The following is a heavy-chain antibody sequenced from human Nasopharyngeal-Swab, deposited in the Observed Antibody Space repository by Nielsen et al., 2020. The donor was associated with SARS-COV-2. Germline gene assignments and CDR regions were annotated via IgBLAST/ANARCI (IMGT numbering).Heavy chain of an antibody. J-gene: IGHJ6*02. CDR3: AKDPIAAAGPPYYYYGMDV. V-gene: IGHV3-30*18. Sequence: WIRQPPGKGLEWVAVISYDGSNKYYADSVKGRFTISRDNPKNTLYLQMNSLRAEDTAVYYCAKDPIAAAGPPYYYYGMDVWGQGTTVTVSS. CDR2: ISYDGSNK. D-gene: IGHD6-13*01.